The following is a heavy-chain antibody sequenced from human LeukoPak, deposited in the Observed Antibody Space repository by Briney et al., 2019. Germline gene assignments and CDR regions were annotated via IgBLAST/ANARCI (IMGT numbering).Heavy chain of an antibody. V-gene: IGHV4-4*07. Sequence: WETLSLTCTVSGDSISDNYRSWIRQPAGKGLEWIGRIYISGSTNYNPSLMSRVTMSLDTSKNQFSLELNSVTAADTAIYYCARGGDYNKPFEYWGQGTLVTVSS. CDR1: GDSISDNY. J-gene: IGHJ4*02. CDR3: ARGGDYNKPFEY. D-gene: IGHD4-11*01. CDR2: IYISGST.